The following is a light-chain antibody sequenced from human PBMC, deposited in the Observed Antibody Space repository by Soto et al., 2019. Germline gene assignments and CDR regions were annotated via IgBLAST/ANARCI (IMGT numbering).Light chain of an antibody. J-gene: IGLJ1*01. Sequence: QSVLTQPASVSGSPGQSITISCTGTSSDVGSYNLVSWYQQHPGKAPKLMIYEGSERPSGVSNRFSGSKSGNTASLTISGLQAEDEADYYCCSYAGSSTCEVFGTGTKVTVL. CDR3: CSYAGSSTCEV. V-gene: IGLV2-23*01. CDR1: SSDVGSYNL. CDR2: EGS.